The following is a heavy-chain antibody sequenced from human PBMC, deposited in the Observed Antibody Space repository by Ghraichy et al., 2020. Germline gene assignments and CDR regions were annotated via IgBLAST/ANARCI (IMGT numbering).Heavy chain of an antibody. Sequence: ASVKVSCKASGYTFTSYGISWVRQAPGQGLEWMGWISAYNGNTNYAQKLQGRVTMTTDTSTSTAYMELRSLRSDDTAVYYCARGITIFGVVYYFDYWGQGTLVTVSS. D-gene: IGHD3-3*01. CDR1: GYTFTSYG. CDR3: ARGITIFGVVYYFDY. CDR2: ISAYNGNT. J-gene: IGHJ4*02. V-gene: IGHV1-18*04.